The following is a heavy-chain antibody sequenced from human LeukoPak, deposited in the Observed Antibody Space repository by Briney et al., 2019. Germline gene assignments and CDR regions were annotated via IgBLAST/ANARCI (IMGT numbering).Heavy chain of an antibody. J-gene: IGHJ6*03. Sequence: SETLSLTCTVSGGSISSSSYYWGWIRQPPGKGLEWIGSIYYSGSTNYNPSLKSRVTISVDKSKNQFSLKLSSVTAADTAVYYCASSYAYDYVWGSYRYTAYYYMDVWGKGTTVTVSS. CDR1: GGSISSSSYY. CDR2: IYYSGST. V-gene: IGHV4-39*07. D-gene: IGHD3-16*02. CDR3: ASSYAYDYVWGSYRYTAYYYMDV.